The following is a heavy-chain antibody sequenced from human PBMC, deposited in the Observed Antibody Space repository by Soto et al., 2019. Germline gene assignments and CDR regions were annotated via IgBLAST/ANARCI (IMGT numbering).Heavy chain of an antibody. CDR1: GFSFSPYD. CDR3: VRERKGYFDP. CDR2: LTGSGDDT. V-gene: IGHV3-23*01. J-gene: IGHJ5*02. D-gene: IGHD2-2*01. Sequence: EVQVLESGGGLVQSGGSLRLSCVASGFSFSPYDMNWVRQAPGKGLEWVAGLTGSGDDTYYADSVKGRFTISRVNSKNILYLQMNNLRVDDTALYYCVRERKGYFDPWGQGTLVTVSS.